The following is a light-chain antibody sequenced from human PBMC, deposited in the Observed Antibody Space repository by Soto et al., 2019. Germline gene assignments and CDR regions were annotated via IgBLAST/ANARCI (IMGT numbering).Light chain of an antibody. J-gene: IGKJ4*01. V-gene: IGKV1-5*03. CDR1: QSISSW. CDR3: QQYHSYSLT. Sequence: DSQMTQSPYTLSASVGDRVTITCRASQSISSWLAWYQQKPGKAPKLLIYKASSLEGGVPSRFSGSGSGTDFTLTISSLQPDDFATYYCQQYHSYSLTLGGGTKVDIK. CDR2: KAS.